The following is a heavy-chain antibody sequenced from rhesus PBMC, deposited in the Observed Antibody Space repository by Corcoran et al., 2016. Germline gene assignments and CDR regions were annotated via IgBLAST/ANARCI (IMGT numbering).Heavy chain of an antibody. J-gene: IGHJ4*01. CDR2: IDPSDSDT. CDR1: GYSFTSYW. Sequence: EVQLVQSGAEVKRPGESLKISCKTSGYSFTSYWISWVRQMPGKGLEWMGAIDPSDSDTSYSPSFQGQVTISADKSISTAYLQWSSLKASDTATYYCAKGYSGYKTHFDYWGQGVLVTVSS. D-gene: IGHD5-24*01. CDR3: AKGYSGYKTHFDY. V-gene: IGHV5-20*02.